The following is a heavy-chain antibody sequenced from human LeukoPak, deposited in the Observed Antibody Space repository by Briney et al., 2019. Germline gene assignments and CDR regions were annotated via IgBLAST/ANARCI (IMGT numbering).Heavy chain of an antibody. CDR2: FDPEDGET. Sequence: GASVKVSCKVSGYTLTELSMHWVRQAPGKGLEWMGGFDPEDGETIYAQKFQGRVTMTRDTSISTAYMELSRLRSDDTAVYYCARDTGTLELDYWGQGTLVTVSS. CDR1: GYTLTELS. V-gene: IGHV1-24*01. D-gene: IGHD1-1*01. CDR3: ARDTGTLELDY. J-gene: IGHJ4*02.